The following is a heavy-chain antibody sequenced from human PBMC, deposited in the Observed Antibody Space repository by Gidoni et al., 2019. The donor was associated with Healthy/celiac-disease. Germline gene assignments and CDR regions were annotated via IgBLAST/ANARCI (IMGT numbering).Heavy chain of an antibody. V-gene: IGHV3-30*04. CDR1: GFTFSSYA. Sequence: QVQLVESGGGVVQPGRSLRLSCAASGFTFSSYAMHWVRQAPGKGREWVAVISYDGSNKYYADSVKGRFTISRDNSKNTLFLQMNSLRAEDTAVYYCARDPAALISSAGVNWGQGTLVTVSS. J-gene: IGHJ4*02. D-gene: IGHD6-6*01. CDR3: ARDPAALISSAGVN. CDR2: ISYDGSNK.